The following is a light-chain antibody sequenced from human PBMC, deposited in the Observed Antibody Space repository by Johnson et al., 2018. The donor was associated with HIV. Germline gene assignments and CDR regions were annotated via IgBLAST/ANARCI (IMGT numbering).Light chain of an antibody. V-gene: IGLV1-51*01. CDR2: DNN. CDR1: SSNIGNNY. CDR3: GTWDSSLSAGV. Sequence: QSVLTQPPSVSAAPGQKVTISCSGSSSNIGNNYVSWYQQLPGTAPKLLIYDNNKRPSGIPDRFSGSKSGTSATLGITGLRTGDEADYYCGTWDSSLSAGVFGTGTKVTFL. J-gene: IGLJ1*01.